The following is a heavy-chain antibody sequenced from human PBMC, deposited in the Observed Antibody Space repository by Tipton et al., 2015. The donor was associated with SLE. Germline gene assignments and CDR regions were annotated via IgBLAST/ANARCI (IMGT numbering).Heavy chain of an antibody. V-gene: IGHV5-51*01. Sequence: QLVQSGVEVKKPGESLKISCKGSRYSFTSYWIGWVRQMPGKGLEWMGIIYPGDSDTRYSPSFQGQVTISADKSVSTAYLQWSSLKASDTAIYYCARQAHYGDYYFDYWGQGTLVTVSS. CDR1: RYSFTSYW. CDR2: IYPGDSDT. CDR3: ARQAHYGDYYFDY. J-gene: IGHJ4*02. D-gene: IGHD4-17*01.